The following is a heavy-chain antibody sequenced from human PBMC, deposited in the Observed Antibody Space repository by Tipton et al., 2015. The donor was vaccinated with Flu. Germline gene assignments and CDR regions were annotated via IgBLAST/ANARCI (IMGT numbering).Heavy chain of an antibody. CDR3: ARERLDLESLYYNGLDV. Sequence: TLSLTCTISGDSIRSDYYWGWIRQPPGKGLEWIGNIFHTGSTYHNPSLKSRVTISINTSKNQFSLKVFSVTAADTAVYYCARERLDLESLYYNGLDVWGQGTTVTVSS. CDR2: IFHTGST. J-gene: IGHJ6*01. CDR1: GDSIRSDYY. V-gene: IGHV4-38-2*02. D-gene: IGHD2/OR15-2a*01.